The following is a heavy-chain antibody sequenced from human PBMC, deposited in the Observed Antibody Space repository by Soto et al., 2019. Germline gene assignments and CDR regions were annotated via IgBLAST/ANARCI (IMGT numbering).Heavy chain of an antibody. CDR2: IDPSDSYT. CDR3: AVARYCSGGSCSYYYYGMDV. D-gene: IGHD2-15*01. Sequence: PGESLKISCKGSGYSFTSYWISWVREMPGKGVGWMGRIDPSDSYTNYSPSFQGHVTISADKSISTAYLQWSSLKASDTAMYYCAVARYCSGGSCSYYYYGMDVWGQGTTVTVSS. V-gene: IGHV5-10-1*01. J-gene: IGHJ6*02. CDR1: GYSFTSYW.